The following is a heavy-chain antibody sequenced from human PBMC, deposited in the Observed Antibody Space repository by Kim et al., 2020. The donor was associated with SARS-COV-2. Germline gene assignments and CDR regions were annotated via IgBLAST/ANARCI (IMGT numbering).Heavy chain of an antibody. J-gene: IGHJ4*02. V-gene: IGHV4-39*01. Sequence: SETLSLTCTVSGGSISSGSYYWGWIRQSPGKGLEWIGSISASGSSYYSPSLQTRVTISADTSKNQFSVKLSSVTAADTAVYYCARQSYISGWYWDFVEFWGQGTLVGVSS. D-gene: IGHD6-19*01. CDR3: ARQSYISGWYWDFVEF. CDR1: GGSISSGSYY. CDR2: ISASGSS.